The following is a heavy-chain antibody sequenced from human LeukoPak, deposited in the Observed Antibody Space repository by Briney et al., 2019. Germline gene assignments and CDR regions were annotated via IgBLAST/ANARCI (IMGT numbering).Heavy chain of an antibody. CDR2: IMPVFGTA. J-gene: IGHJ5*02. CDR3: ARDVHGDYGSGWFDP. CDR1: GGTFNNSA. D-gene: IGHD4-17*01. V-gene: IGHV1-69*05. Sequence: GALVKVSCKTSGGTFNNSAISWVRQAPGQGLEWLGGIMPVFGTAGYAQKFQGRVTITKDESTRTVYLELTSLTSDDTAVYYCARDVHGDYGSGWFDPWGQGTLVSVSS.